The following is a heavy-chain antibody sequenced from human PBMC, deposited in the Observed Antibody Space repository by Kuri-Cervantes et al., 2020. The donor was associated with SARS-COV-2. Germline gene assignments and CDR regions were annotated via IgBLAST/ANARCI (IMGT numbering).Heavy chain of an antibody. CDR2: ISWNSGSI. J-gene: IGHJ4*02. Sequence: GGSLRLSCAASGFTFDDYAMHWVRQAPGKGLEWVSGISWNSGSIGYADSVKGRFTISRDNAKNSLYLQMNSPRAEDTALYYCAKDIIAAAGMTIDYWGQGTLVTVSS. CDR1: GFTFDDYA. V-gene: IGHV3-9*01. CDR3: AKDIIAAAGMTIDY. D-gene: IGHD6-13*01.